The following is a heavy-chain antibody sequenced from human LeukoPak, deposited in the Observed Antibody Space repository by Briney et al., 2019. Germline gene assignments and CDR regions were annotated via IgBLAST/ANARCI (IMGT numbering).Heavy chain of an antibody. Sequence: PSETLSLTCTVSGGSISSSSYYWGWIRQPPGKGLEWIGSIYYSGSTYYNPSLKSRVTISVDTSKNQFSLKLSSVTAADTALYYCARGKGLERRLFDYWGQGTLVTVSS. CDR1: GGSISSSSYY. J-gene: IGHJ4*02. CDR2: IYYSGST. V-gene: IGHV4-39*07. D-gene: IGHD1-1*01. CDR3: ARGKGLERRLFDY.